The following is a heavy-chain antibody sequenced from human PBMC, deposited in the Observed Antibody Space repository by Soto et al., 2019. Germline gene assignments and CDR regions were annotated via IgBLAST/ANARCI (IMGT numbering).Heavy chain of an antibody. CDR3: ARDRDLYRDMFHADL. CDR1: GFTISECS. D-gene: IGHD3-10*02. Sequence: GGSLRLSCEASGFTISECSMNWVRQAPGKGLEWLAYITIRTGNVLYADSVRGRFTISADNAENSVILQMNSLRDEDSAVYFCARDRDLYRDMFHADLWGQGT. J-gene: IGHJ4*01. CDR2: ITIRTGNV. V-gene: IGHV3-48*02.